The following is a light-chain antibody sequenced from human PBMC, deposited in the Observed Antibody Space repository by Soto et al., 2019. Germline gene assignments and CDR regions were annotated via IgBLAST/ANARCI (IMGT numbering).Light chain of an antibody. Sequence: DMVLTQSAGSLSLSPGERATLSCRASQSFXSSYAAWYQQKPGQAPSLLXYGASSRATGIPDRLSGSGSGTDFTLTISRLEPEDFAVYYCQQYGSAPRTFGQGTKVDI. V-gene: IGKV3-20*01. J-gene: IGKJ1*01. CDR1: QSFXSSY. CDR3: QQYGSAPRT. CDR2: GAS.